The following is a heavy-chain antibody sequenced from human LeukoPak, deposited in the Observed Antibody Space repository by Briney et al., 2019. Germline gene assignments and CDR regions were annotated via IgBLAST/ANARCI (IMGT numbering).Heavy chain of an antibody. J-gene: IGHJ6*03. Sequence: GASVKVSCKTSGYTFTSHIISWVRQAPGQGLEWMGWISAYNGNTKYTQKLQGRVTMSTDTSTSTAFMELRSLRSDDTAVYYCARNGEITMVRGVAHYYYYMDVWGKGTTVAISS. CDR2: ISAYNGNT. D-gene: IGHD3-10*01. CDR1: GYTFTSHI. V-gene: IGHV1-18*01. CDR3: ARNGEITMVRGVAHYYYYMDV.